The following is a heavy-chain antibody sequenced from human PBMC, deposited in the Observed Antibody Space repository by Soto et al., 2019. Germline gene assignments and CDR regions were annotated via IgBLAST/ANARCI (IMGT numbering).Heavy chain of an antibody. CDR2: IDAGNGKT. Sequence: ASVKVSCKASGYTFSAYAIHWVCQAPGQRPEWMGWIDAGNGKTKYSEKFQGRVTITRDTSATTAYMELSRRSSEDTAVSNCAYDRGTDIAADHYFDYWGQGTLVTVSS. V-gene: IGHV1-3*01. D-gene: IGHD2-15*01. J-gene: IGHJ4*02. CDR3: AYDRGTDIAADHYFDY. CDR1: GYTFSAYA.